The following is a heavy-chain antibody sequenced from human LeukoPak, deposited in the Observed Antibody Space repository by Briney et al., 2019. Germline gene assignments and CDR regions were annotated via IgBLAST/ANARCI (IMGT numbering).Heavy chain of an antibody. CDR2: ISSSSSTI. CDR1: GFTFSSYG. J-gene: IGHJ5*02. V-gene: IGHV3-48*04. Sequence: GGSLRLSCAASGFTFSSYGMTWVRQAPGKGLEWVSYISSSSSTIYYADSVKGRFTISRDNTKKSLFLQINSLRAEDTAVYYCATPARGGSALPWGQGTLVTVSS. CDR3: ATPARGGSALP. D-gene: IGHD6-19*01.